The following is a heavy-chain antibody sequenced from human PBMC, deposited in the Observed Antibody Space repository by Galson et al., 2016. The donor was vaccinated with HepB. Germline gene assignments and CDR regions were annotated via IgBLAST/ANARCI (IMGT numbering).Heavy chain of an antibody. CDR2: TSPTGSFM. V-gene: IGHV3-21*01. D-gene: IGHD1-14*01. Sequence: SLRLSCAASGFSFSSYSMNWVRQAPGKGLEWVSYTSPTGSFMYYADSLKGRFTISRDNTKKSLYLQIDSLRAEDTAVYYCARSSQPSPFYDYWGQGTLVTVSS. J-gene: IGHJ4*02. CDR3: ARSSQPSPFYDY. CDR1: GFSFSSYS.